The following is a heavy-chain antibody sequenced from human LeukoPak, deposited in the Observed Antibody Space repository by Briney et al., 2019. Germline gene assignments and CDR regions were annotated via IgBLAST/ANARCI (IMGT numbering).Heavy chain of an antibody. J-gene: IGHJ3*02. CDR2: ISAYNGKT. CDR1: GYRFTSYG. D-gene: IGHD6-13*01. V-gene: IGHV1-18*01. Sequence: GASVKVSCKASGYRFTSYGISWVRQAPGQGLEWVGWISAYNGKTNYVQKLQGRVTMTADTSTSTAYMELRSLRSDDTAVYYCARNTNWIAAADDAFDIWGQGTVVTVSS. CDR3: ARNTNWIAAADDAFDI.